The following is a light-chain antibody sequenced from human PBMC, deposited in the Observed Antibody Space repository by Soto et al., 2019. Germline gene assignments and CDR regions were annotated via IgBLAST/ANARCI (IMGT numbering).Light chain of an antibody. V-gene: IGKV1-8*01. CDR1: QGISSY. Sequence: AIRMTQSPSSFSASTGDRVTITCRASQGISSYLAWYQQKPGKAPKLLLYAASTLQSGVPSRFSGSGSGTDFTLTISCLQSEDFATYYCQQYYSYPLTFGGGTEVEI. CDR3: QQYYSYPLT. J-gene: IGKJ4*01. CDR2: AAS.